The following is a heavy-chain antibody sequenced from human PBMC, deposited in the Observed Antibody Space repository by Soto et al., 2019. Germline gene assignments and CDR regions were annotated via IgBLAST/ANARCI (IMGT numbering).Heavy chain of an antibody. D-gene: IGHD1-26*01. CDR3: ATDPSGGWGRPIDY. Sequence: EEQLLESGGGLVQPGGSLRLSCAASGFTFSKYAMSWVRQAPGKGLEWVSGIGGDSRATFYADSVKGRFTISRDNSKNTLYLQMDSLRAEDTAIYYCATDPSGGWGRPIDYWGQGTLVTVSS. V-gene: IGHV3-23*01. J-gene: IGHJ4*02. CDR1: GFTFSKYA. CDR2: IGGDSRAT.